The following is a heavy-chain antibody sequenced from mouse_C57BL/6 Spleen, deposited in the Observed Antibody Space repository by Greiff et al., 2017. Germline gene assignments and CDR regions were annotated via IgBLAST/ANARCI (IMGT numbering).Heavy chain of an antibody. CDR3: AIYDGYYYAMDD. Sequence: VQLQQPGAELVKPGASVQLSCKASGYTFTSYWMQWVKPRPGQGLEWIGEIDPSDSYTNYNQKFKGKATVTVDTSSSTAYMQRSSLTSEDSAVYYCAIYDGYYYAMDDWGQGTSVTVSA. CDR1: GYTFTSYW. CDR2: IDPSDSYT. D-gene: IGHD2-3*01. V-gene: IGHV1-50*01. J-gene: IGHJ4*01.